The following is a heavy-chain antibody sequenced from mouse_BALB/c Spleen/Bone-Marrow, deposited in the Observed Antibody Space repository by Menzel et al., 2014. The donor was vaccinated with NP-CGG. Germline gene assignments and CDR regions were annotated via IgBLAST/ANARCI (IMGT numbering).Heavy chain of an antibody. CDR1: GYSIPSGYS. CDR2: IHYSGST. J-gene: IGHJ4*01. Sequence: VQLQQSGPDLVKPSQSLSLTCTVTGYSIPSGYSWHWIRQFPGNKLEWMGYIHYSGSTNYNPSLKSRISITRDTSKKQFFLQLNSVTTEDTATYYCAQFITTARDAMDYWGQGTSVTVSS. CDR3: AQFITTARDAMDY. D-gene: IGHD1-2*01. V-gene: IGHV3-1*02.